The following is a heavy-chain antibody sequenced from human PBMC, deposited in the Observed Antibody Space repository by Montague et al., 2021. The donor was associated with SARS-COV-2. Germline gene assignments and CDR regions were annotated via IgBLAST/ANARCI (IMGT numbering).Heavy chain of an antibody. Sequence: SETLSLTCTVSGGSISSSSYYWDWIRQPPGKGLEWIGNIYYTGSTYYNPSLKSRVTISVDRSKNQLSLKLSSVTAADTAVYYCARGLGRIEDVWGQGTTVTVSS. CDR1: GGSISSSSYY. CDR2: IYYTGST. CDR3: ARGLGRIEDV. J-gene: IGHJ6*02. D-gene: IGHD1-26*01. V-gene: IGHV4-39*01.